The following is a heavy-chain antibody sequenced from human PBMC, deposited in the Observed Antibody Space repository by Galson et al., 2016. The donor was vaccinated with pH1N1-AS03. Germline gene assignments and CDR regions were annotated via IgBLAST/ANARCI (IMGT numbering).Heavy chain of an antibody. V-gene: IGHV5-51*01. CDR2: IYPGDSDT. J-gene: IGHJ4*02. CDR3: ATSMVRGYIIASLGY. CDR1: GYSFTTYW. D-gene: IGHD3-10*01. Sequence: QSGAEVKKPGESLKISCKVSGYSFTTYWIGWVRQMPGKGLEWMGFIYPGDSDTRYSPSFQGQVRISADKSINTAYLQWVSLKASDTAKYYCATSMVRGYIIASLGYGGQGTLVTVSS.